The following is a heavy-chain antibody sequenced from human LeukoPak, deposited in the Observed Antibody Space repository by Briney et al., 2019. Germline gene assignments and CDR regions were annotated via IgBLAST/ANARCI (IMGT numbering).Heavy chain of an antibody. D-gene: IGHD4-23*01. Sequence: SVKVSCKASGGTLSSYAISWVRQAPGQGLEWMGRIIPILGIANYAQKFQGRVTITADKSTSTAYMELSSLRSEDTAVYYCARVTTVGDYWGQGTLVTVSS. V-gene: IGHV1-69*04. CDR1: GGTLSSYA. CDR3: ARVTTVGDY. CDR2: IIPILGIA. J-gene: IGHJ4*02.